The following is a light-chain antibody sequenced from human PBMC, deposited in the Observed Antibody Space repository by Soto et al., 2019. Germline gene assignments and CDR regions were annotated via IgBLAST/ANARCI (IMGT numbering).Light chain of an antibody. CDR3: SSFTTSYFYV. V-gene: IGLV2-14*01. J-gene: IGLJ1*01. CDR2: GVT. CDR1: GSDIGAYNY. Sequence: QSVLTQPASVSGSPGQSMTISCTGSGSDIGAYNYVSWYQQHPGKAPKLLIHGVTRRPSGVSSRFSASKSAYTASLTISGLQAEDEANYYCSSFTTSYFYVFGPGTKVTVL.